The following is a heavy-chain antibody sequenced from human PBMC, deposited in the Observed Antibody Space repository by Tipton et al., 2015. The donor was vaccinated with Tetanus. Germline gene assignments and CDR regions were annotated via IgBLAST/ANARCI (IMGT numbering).Heavy chain of an antibody. D-gene: IGHD3-10*01. Sequence: TLSLTCTVSGGSISSYYWSWIRQPPGKGLEWIGYIYYSGDTNYNPSLKSRATMSVDASKNQFSLKLSSVTAADTAVYYCAGSDMVRGVNWFDPWGQGTLVTVSS. V-gene: IGHV4-59*12. CDR1: GGSISSYY. J-gene: IGHJ5*02. CDR3: AGSDMVRGVNWFDP. CDR2: IYYSGDT.